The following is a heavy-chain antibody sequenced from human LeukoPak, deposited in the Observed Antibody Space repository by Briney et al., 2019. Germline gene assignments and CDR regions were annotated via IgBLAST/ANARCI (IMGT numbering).Heavy chain of an antibody. Sequence: GGAVTVSCKASGGTFSRYASSGVRQAGGQGGGWVGGSIPICGTANYAQKFQGRVTITADGSSSTAYMELTSLSSDDTAVYYCASVPAYRGSIDCWGQGTLVTVSS. CDR2: SIPICGTA. CDR1: GGTFSRYA. V-gene: IGHV1-69*01. J-gene: IGHJ4*02. D-gene: IGHD6-13*01. CDR3: ASVPAYRGSIDC.